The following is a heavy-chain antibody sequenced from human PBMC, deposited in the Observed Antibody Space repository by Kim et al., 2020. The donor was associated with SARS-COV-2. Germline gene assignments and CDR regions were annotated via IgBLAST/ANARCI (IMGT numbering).Heavy chain of an antibody. J-gene: IGHJ5*02. CDR3: AAHSTEWGLGT. D-gene: IGHD1-26*01. V-gene: IGHV3-15*01. Sequence: TDYASPVKGRLTISRDDSSNTVYLQMNGLKTEDTAVYYCAAHSTEWGLGTWGQGSLVTVSS. CDR2: T.